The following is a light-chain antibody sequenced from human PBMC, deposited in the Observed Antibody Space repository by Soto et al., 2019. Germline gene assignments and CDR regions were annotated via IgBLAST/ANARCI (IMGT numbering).Light chain of an antibody. CDR1: SSDVGGYNY. CDR2: DVS. V-gene: IGLV2-14*01. Sequence: QSALTQPASVSGSPGQSITISCTGTSSDVGGYNYVSWYQQHPGKAPKLMIYDVSNRPSGVSNRFSGSKSGNTASRTISGLQAEDEADYYGSSYTSRSTVVFGGGTKVTVL. CDR3: SSYTSRSTVV. J-gene: IGLJ2*01.